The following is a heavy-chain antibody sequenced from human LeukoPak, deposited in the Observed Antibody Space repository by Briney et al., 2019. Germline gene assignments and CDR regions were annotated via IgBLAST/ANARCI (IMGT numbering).Heavy chain of an antibody. CDR2: IYTRGST. CDR1: GGSISSGSCY. Sequence: SETLSLTCAVCGGSISSGSCYWSWIRQPTGKGLKWIGRIYTRGSTNYNPSLKSRVTLSVDTSKNQFSLKLSSVTAADTAVYYCARDLSLRGANYFDYWGQRTLVTVSS. V-gene: IGHV4-61*02. J-gene: IGHJ4*02. D-gene: IGHD1-26*01. CDR3: ARDLSLRGANYFDY.